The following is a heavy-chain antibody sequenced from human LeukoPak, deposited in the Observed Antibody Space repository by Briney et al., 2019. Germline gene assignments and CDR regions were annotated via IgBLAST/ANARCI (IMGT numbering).Heavy chain of an antibody. D-gene: IGHD6-13*01. Sequence: GASVKVSCKASGYTFTGYYMHWVRQAPGQGLEWMGIINPSGGSTSYAQKFQGRVTMTRDTSTSTVYMELSSLRSEDTAVYYCAREFRVVAAAGTPNYFDYWGQGTLVTVSS. V-gene: IGHV1-46*01. CDR2: INPSGGST. CDR3: AREFRVVAAAGTPNYFDY. CDR1: GYTFTGYY. J-gene: IGHJ4*02.